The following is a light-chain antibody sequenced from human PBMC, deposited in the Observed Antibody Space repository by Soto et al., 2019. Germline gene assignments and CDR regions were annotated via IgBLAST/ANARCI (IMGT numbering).Light chain of an antibody. J-gene: IGLJ2*01. Sequence: QSVLTQPASVSGSPGQSITISCTGTSGDIGSYTYVSWYQQYPGKAPKLLISEVTNRPSGVSNRFSGSKSGNTASLTITGLQAEDEAHYYCSSYNTSMPPVVFGGGTKLTVL. V-gene: IGLV2-14*01. CDR3: SSYNTSMPPVV. CDR2: EVT. CDR1: SGDIGSYTY.